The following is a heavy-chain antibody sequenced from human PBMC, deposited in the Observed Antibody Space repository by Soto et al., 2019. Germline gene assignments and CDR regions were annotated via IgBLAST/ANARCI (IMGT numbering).Heavy chain of an antibody. V-gene: IGHV3-7*03. J-gene: IGHJ4*02. CDR1: RIRFMGYW. D-gene: IGHD2-8*02. CDR3: STTGGY. Sequence: EVQLEQSGGGLVQPGGPRSLSCFPSRIRFMGYWMSWDRRAPGSGREGVATIRQDGVKMYYVDSVKGRFTISRDRAKTSRYLQMNSLTVEVTALYYCSTTGGYWGQGIVVTVSS. CDR2: IRQDGVKM.